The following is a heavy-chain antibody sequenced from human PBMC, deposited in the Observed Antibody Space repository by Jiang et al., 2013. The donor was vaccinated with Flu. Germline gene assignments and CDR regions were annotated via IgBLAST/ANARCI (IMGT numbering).Heavy chain of an antibody. CDR1: DTPSPTTT. D-gene: IGHD6-13*01. CDR3: ATEGAAAGTTRTYAFDI. J-gene: IGHJ3*02. Sequence: GAEVKKPGATVKISARFLDTPSPTTTCTGCNRTPGKGLEWMGLVDPEDGETIYAEKFQGRVTITADTSTDTAYMELSSLRSEDTAVYYCATEGAAAGTTRTYAFDIWGQGTMVTVSS. CDR2: VDPEDGET. V-gene: IGHV1-69-2*01.